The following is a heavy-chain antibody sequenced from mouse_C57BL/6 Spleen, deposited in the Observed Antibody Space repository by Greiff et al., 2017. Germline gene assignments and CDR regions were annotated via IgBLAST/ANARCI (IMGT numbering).Heavy chain of an antibody. CDR1: GFSFNTYA. V-gene: IGHV10-1*01. D-gene: IGHD1-1*02. CDR2: IRSKSNNYAT. J-gene: IGHJ2*01. Sequence: EVKLQESGGGLVQPKGSLKLSCAASGFSFNTYAMNWVRQAPGKGLEWVARIRSKSNNYATYYADSVKDRFTISRDDSDSMLYLQMNNLKTEDTAMYYCVRHGGTNFDYWGQGTTLTVSS. CDR3: VRHGGTNFDY.